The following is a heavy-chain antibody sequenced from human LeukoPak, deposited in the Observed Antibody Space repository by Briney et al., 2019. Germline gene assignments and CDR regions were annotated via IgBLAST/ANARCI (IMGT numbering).Heavy chain of an antibody. J-gene: IGHJ6*03. V-gene: IGHV4-59*01. Sequence: SETLSLTCTVSGGSISNYYWSWIRQPPGKGLEWIGYIYYSGSTNYNPSLKSRVTISLDTSKNHFFLNLSSVTAADTAVYYCARGAYYYYYMDVWGKGTTVTVSS. CDR2: IYYSGST. CDR1: GGSISNYY. CDR3: ARGAYYYYYMDV.